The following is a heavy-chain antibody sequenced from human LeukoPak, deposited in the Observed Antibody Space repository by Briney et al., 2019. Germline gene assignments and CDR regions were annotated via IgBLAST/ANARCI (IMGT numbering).Heavy chain of an antibody. D-gene: IGHD4-17*01. Sequence: SETLSLTCTVSGGSISSDNYSWSWIRQPAGKGLERIGRVYTSGSTNYNPSLKSRVTISVDTSKKQFSLKLSSVTAADTAVYYCARDDYDLDAFDIWGQGTMVTVSS. CDR2: VYTSGST. J-gene: IGHJ3*02. CDR1: GGSISSDNYS. CDR3: ARDDYDLDAFDI. V-gene: IGHV4-61*02.